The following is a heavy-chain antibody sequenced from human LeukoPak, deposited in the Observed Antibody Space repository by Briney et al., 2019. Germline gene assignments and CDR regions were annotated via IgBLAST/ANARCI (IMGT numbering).Heavy chain of an antibody. J-gene: IGHJ4*02. CDR1: GGTFSSYA. Sequence: GASVKVSCKASGGTFSSYAISWVRQAPGQGLEWMGRIIPIFGTASYAQKFQGRVTITTDESTSTAYMELSSLRSEDTAVYYCARASEKQQPDSEYWGQGTLVTVSS. D-gene: IGHD6-13*01. CDR3: ARASEKQQPDSEY. CDR2: IIPIFGTA. V-gene: IGHV1-69*05.